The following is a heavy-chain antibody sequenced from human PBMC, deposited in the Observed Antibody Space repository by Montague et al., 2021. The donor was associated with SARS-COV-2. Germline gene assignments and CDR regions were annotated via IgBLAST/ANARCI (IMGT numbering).Heavy chain of an antibody. CDR2: ISNSGGRT. Sequence: YRRLSCAASGFPFSSYALTWFRQAPGKGLEWVSAISNSGGRTYYSDSVKGRFTISRDNSKNTLYLQMNSLRGEDTAIYYCAKSGVVINPHYYYGMDVWGQGTTVTVSS. CDR3: AKSGVVINPHYYYGMDV. D-gene: IGHD3-22*01. V-gene: IGHV3-23*01. CDR1: GFPFSSYA. J-gene: IGHJ6*02.